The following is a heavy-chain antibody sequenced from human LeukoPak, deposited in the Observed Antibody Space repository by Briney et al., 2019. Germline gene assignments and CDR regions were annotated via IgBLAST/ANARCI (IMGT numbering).Heavy chain of an antibody. V-gene: IGHV4-39*07. Sequence: SETLSLICTVSGGSISSSSYYWGWIRQPPGKGLEWIGSIYYSGSTYYNPSLKSRVTISVDTSKNQFSLKLSSVTAADTAVYYCASTTGQLAKNWFDPWGQGTLVTVSS. D-gene: IGHD6-13*01. CDR1: GGSISSSSYY. CDR2: IYYSGST. CDR3: ASTTGQLAKNWFDP. J-gene: IGHJ5*02.